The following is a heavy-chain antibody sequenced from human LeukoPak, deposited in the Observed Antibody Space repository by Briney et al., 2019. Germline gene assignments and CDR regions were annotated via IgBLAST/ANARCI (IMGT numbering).Heavy chain of an antibody. CDR3: ARVGPPLRYFDNYYFDY. V-gene: IGHV1-2*02. J-gene: IGHJ4*02. CDR2: INPNSGGT. Sequence: ASVKVSCKASGYTFTGYYMHWVRQAPGQGLEWMGWINPNSGGTNYAQKFQGRVTMTRDTSISTAYMELSRLRSGDTAVYYCARVGPPLRYFDNYYFDYWGQGTLVTVSS. D-gene: IGHD3-9*01. CDR1: GYTFTGYY.